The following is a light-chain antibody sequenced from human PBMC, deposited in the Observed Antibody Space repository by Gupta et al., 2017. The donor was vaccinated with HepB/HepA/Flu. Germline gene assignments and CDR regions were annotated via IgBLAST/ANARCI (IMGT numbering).Light chain of an antibody. CDR3: SSDTSTTSLA. V-gene: IGLV2-14*03. J-gene: IGLJ1*01. CDR2: DVS. Sequence: QSALTQPSSVSGSPGQSLPISCSGTSSHVGGYTYVSWYQQYPGKAPNVMIYDVSNRPSGVSRRFSGSKCGNTASVTISGLQAEDEADYYCSSDTSTTSLAFGTGTKVTVL. CDR1: SSHVGGYTY.